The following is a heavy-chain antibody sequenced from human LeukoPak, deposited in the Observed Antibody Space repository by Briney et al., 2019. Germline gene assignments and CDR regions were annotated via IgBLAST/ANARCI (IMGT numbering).Heavy chain of an antibody. CDR2: INPSGGGT. J-gene: IGHJ4*02. V-gene: IGHV1-46*01. Sequence: ASVKVSCKASGYTFTSSYVHWVRQAAGQGLEWMGIINPSGGGTSYAQKLQGRVTMTRDTSTSTVYMELSSLRSEDTAVYYCETVFSGYEGEQLVDTYYDYGGQGTLVTVSS. CDR1: GYTFTSSY. D-gene: IGHD5-12*01. CDR3: ETVFSGYEGEQLVDTYYDY.